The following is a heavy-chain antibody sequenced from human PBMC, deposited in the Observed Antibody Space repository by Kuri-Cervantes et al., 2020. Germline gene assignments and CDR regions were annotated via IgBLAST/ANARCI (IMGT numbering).Heavy chain of an antibody. CDR1: GFTFSSYA. V-gene: IGHV3-23*01. J-gene: IGHJ3*02. CDR2: ISGSGGST. CDR3: ARPRQTRWLTEGAFDI. D-gene: IGHD5-24*01. Sequence: GGSLRLSCAASGFTFSSYAMSWVRQAPGKGLEWVSAISGSGGSTYYADSVKGRFTISRDNSKNTLYLQMNSLRAEDTAVYYCARPRQTRWLTEGAFDIWGQGTMVTVSS.